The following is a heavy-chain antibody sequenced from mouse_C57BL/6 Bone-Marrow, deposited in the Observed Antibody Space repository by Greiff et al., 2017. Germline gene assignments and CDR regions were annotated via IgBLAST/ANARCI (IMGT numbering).Heavy chain of an antibody. CDR2: IDPETGGT. V-gene: IGHV1-15*01. CDR3: TSRYYYGSSYEAWFAY. D-gene: IGHD1-1*01. CDR1: GYTFTDYE. Sequence: QVQLQQSGAELVRPGASVTLSCKASGYTFTDYEMHWVKQTPVHGLEWIGAIDPETGGTAYNQKFKGKAILTADKSSSTAYMELRSLTSEDSAVYYCTSRYYYGSSYEAWFAYWGQGTLVTVSA. J-gene: IGHJ3*01.